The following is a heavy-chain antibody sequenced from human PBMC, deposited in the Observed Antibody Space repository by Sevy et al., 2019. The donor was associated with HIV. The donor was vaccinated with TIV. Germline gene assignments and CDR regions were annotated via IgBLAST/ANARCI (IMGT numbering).Heavy chain of an antibody. Sequence: GGSLRLSCAASGFTFSRYGMHWVRQAPGKGLEWVAFIRCDGSTTYYGGSVKGRFTISRDNSKNTLYLQMNSLRPEDTAVYYCAKGLGMVQGALLSDDTWGQGTMVTVSS. J-gene: IGHJ3*02. CDR1: GFTFSRYG. D-gene: IGHD3-10*01. V-gene: IGHV3-30*02. CDR2: IRCDGSTT. CDR3: AKGLGMVQGALLSDDT.